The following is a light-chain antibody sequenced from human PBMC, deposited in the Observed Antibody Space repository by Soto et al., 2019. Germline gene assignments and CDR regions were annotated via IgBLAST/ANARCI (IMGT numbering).Light chain of an antibody. CDR1: SSDVGGYNY. Sequence: QSALTQPRSVSGSPGQSVTISCTGTSSDVGGYNYVSWFQQHPGKAPKLMIYDVSERPSGVPDRFSGSKSANTASLTISGLQREDEADYYCCSFAGTNTFVFGGGTKLTVL. J-gene: IGLJ3*02. V-gene: IGLV2-11*01. CDR2: DVS. CDR3: CSFAGTNTFV.